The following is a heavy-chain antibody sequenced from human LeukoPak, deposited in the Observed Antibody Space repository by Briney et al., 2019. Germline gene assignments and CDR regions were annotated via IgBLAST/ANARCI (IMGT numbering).Heavy chain of an antibody. Sequence: PSETLSLTCTVSGGSTSSSNWWSWVRQPPGKGLEWIGEIYHSGSTNYNPSLKSRVTISVDKSKNQFSLKLSSVTAADTAVYYCARARYYYDSSGQYNWFDPWGQGTLVTVSS. CDR3: ARARYYYDSSGQYNWFDP. J-gene: IGHJ5*02. V-gene: IGHV4-4*02. D-gene: IGHD3-22*01. CDR1: GGSTSSSNW. CDR2: IYHSGST.